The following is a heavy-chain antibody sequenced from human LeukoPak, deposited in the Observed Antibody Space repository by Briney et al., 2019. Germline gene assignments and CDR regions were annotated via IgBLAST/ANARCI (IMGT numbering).Heavy chain of an antibody. V-gene: IGHV3-53*01. J-gene: IGHJ4*02. CDR2: IYSGGNT. CDR3: VSHSDTLTSYSFDY. D-gene: IGHD3-9*01. Sequence: GGSLRLSCAASGFTVTDNYMSWVRQAPGKGIEWVSIIYSGGNTYYADSVKGRFTLSRDSSKNTLSLQMNSLRAEDTAVYYCVSHSDTLTSYSFDYWGRGTLVTVSS. CDR1: GFTVTDNY.